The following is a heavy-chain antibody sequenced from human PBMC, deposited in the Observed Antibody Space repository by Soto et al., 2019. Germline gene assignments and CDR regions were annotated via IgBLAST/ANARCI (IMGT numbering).Heavy chain of an antibody. Sequence: EVQLVESGGGLVQPGGSLRLSCAASGFTFSSYWMHWVRQAPGKGLEWVSRINSDGSSTSYADSVKGRFTISRDNAKNTLYLQMNSVRAEDTAVYYCARALSSSWYAGYYYYYGMDVWGQGTTVTVSS. D-gene: IGHD6-13*01. J-gene: IGHJ6*02. CDR2: INSDGSST. CDR1: GFTFSSYW. CDR3: ARALSSSWYAGYYYYYGMDV. V-gene: IGHV3-74*01.